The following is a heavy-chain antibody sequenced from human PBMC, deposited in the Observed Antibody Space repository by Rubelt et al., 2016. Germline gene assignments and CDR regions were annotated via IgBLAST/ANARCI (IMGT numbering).Heavy chain of an antibody. V-gene: IGHV4-34*01. CDR1: GGSFSGYY. D-gene: IGHD3/OR15-3a*01. J-gene: IGHJ4*02. Sequence: QVQLQQWGAGLLKPSETLSLTCAVYGGSFSGYYWTWIRPPPGKGLEWIGEINHSGSTNYHPSLKSRVTISTEPSKNQFSLKLSAVTAADTAVYYCARGRGLLDGDYVDYWGQGTLVTVSS. CDR3: ARGRGLLDGDYVDY. CDR2: INHSGST.